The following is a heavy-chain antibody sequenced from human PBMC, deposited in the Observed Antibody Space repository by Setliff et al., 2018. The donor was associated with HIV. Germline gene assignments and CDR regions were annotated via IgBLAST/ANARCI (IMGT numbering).Heavy chain of an antibody. CDR3: ATPGYDDVVFGYFRF. CDR2: IYSTGRT. V-gene: IGHV4-39*01. D-gene: IGHD5-12*01. J-gene: IGHJ1*01. Sequence: SETLSLTCTVSGGLISSSGSYWGWIRQPPGKGLEWIGNIYSTGRTYYKLSLESRVTISIDTSKNQLSLNVNSVTAADTATYYCATPGYDDVVFGYFRFWGRGTLVTVSS. CDR1: GGLISSSGSY.